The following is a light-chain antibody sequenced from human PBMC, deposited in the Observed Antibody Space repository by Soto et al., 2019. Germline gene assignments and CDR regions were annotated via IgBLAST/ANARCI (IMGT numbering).Light chain of an antibody. CDR1: QSISNY. V-gene: IGKV1-39*01. CDR3: QQTYLMPRT. Sequence: IQMTQSPSSLSASVGDRVTITCRTSQSISNYLNWYQQKPGKAPNLLIYAASSLRSGVPSRFSGSGSGTDFTLTIRSLQPEDFATYYCQQTYLMPRTFGQGTKVEIK. CDR2: AAS. J-gene: IGKJ1*01.